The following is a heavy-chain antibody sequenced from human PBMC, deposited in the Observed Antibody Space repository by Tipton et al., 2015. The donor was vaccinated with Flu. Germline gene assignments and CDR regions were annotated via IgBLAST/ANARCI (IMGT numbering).Heavy chain of an antibody. CDR3: ARRDYSNYVSEPRSWFDP. Sequence: GLVKPSETLSLTCSVSGDSVGSDYYWGWIRQPPGKGLEWLGNIHRSGSTYYNSSLQSRVTISIDRSNNQVSLRLVSVTATDTAIYHCARRDYSNYVSEPRSWFDPWGQGILVTVSS. J-gene: IGHJ5*02. CDR2: IHRSGST. CDR1: GDSVGSDYY. D-gene: IGHD4-11*01. V-gene: IGHV4-38-2*01.